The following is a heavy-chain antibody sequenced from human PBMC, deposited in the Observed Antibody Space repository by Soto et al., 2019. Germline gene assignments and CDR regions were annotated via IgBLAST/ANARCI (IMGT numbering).Heavy chain of an antibody. CDR1: GFTFSSYG. Sequence: PGGSLRISCAASGFTFSSYGIHWVRQAPGKGLEWVAVISYDGSNKYYADSVKGRFTISRDNSKNTLYLQMNSLRAEDTAVYYCAKEGIELRFLEWFPYYYYYGMDVWGQGTTVTVPS. J-gene: IGHJ6*02. D-gene: IGHD3-3*01. CDR2: ISYDGSNK. V-gene: IGHV3-30*18. CDR3: AKEGIELRFLEWFPYYYYYGMDV.